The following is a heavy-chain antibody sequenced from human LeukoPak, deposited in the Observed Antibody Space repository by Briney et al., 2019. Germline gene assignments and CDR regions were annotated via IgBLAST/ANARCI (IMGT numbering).Heavy chain of an antibody. J-gene: IGHJ6*02. CDR1: GFTFSSHG. CDR2: IWYDGSHT. V-gene: IGHV3-33*01. CDR3: ARDPQHSMDV. Sequence: GGSLRLSCVGSGFTFSSHGMHWVRQAPGKGLGWVAVIWYDGSHTYYAESVKGRFTISRDDSKNTLYLQMNSLRAEDTGIYYCARDPQHSMDVWGQGTTVTVSS. D-gene: IGHD5-18*01.